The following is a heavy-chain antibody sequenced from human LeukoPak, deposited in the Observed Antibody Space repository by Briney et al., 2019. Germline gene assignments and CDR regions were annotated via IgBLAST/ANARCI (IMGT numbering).Heavy chain of an antibody. D-gene: IGHD5-18*01. V-gene: IGHV4-4*07. Sequence: SETPSLTCTVSGGSISGYYWNWIRQPAGKGLEWIGRIYTSGSTNYNPSLKSRVTMSVDTSKNQFSLKLFSVTAADTAVYYCTRDLGGYNYGYSFDYWGQGTLVTVSS. CDR2: IYTSGST. CDR3: TRDLGGYNYGYSFDY. CDR1: GGSISGYY. J-gene: IGHJ4*02.